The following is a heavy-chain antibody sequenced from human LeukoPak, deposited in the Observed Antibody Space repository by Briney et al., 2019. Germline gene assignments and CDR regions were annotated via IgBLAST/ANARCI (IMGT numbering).Heavy chain of an antibody. CDR1: GASINSGSNY. V-gene: IGHV4-39*07. Sequence: SETLSLTCRVSGASINSGSNYWGWIRQPPGKTLEWIGSIYSSGSTYYNPSLKSRVIIMIDTPKNHFSLTLSSVTAADTAVYYCARGLNDSWTGENYWGQGTLVTVSS. CDR2: IYSSGST. D-gene: IGHD3-3*01. J-gene: IGHJ4*02. CDR3: ARGLNDSWTGENY.